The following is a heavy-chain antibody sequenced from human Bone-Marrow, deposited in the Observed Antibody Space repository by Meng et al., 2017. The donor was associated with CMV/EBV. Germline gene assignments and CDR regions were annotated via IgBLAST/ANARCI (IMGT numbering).Heavy chain of an antibody. D-gene: IGHD6-6*01. CDR3: ARGQNPPQDIAARPIYYYGMDV. CDR1: EFTFSSYS. CDR2: ISSSSSYI. Sequence: GESLKISCAASEFTFSSYSMNWVRQAPGKGLEWVSSISSSSSYIYYADSVKGRFTNSRDNAKNSLYLQMNSLRAEDTAVYYCARGQNPPQDIAARPIYYYGMDVWGQGTTVTVSS. J-gene: IGHJ6*02. V-gene: IGHV3-21*01.